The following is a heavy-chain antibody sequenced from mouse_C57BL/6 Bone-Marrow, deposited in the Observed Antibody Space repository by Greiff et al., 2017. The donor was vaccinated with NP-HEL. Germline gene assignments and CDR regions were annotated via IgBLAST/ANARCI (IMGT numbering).Heavy chain of an antibody. J-gene: IGHJ3*01. CDR3: ARDRDYSWFAY. D-gene: IGHD2-4*01. V-gene: IGHV1-81*01. Sequence: QQSGAELARPGASVKLSCKASGYTFTSYGISWVKQRTGQGLEWIGEIYPRSGNTYYNEKFKGKATLTADKSSSTAYMELRSLTSEDSAVYFCARDRDYSWFAYWGQGTLVTVSA. CDR2: IYPRSGNT. CDR1: GYTFTSYG.